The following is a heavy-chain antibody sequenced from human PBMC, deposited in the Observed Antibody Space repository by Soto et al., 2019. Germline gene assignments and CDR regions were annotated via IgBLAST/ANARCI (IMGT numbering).Heavy chain of an antibody. D-gene: IGHD2-2*01. CDR1: GGSISSYY. V-gene: IGHV4-59*08. CDR3: ARLAPYCSSTSCYVDY. CDR2: IYYSGST. J-gene: IGHJ4*02. Sequence: QVQLQESGPGLVKPSETLSLTCTVSGGSISSYYWSWIRQPPGKGLEWIGYIYYSGSTNYNPSLKSRVPISVDTSKNQFSLKLSSVTAADTAVYYCARLAPYCSSTSCYVDYWGQGTLVTVSS.